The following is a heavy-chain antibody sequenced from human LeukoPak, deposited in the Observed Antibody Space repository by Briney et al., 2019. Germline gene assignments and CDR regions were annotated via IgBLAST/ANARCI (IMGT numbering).Heavy chain of an antibody. J-gene: IGHJ6*02. CDR3: AGRDCSSTSCYFYYYGMDV. CDR2: ICYSGST. CDR1: GGSISSSSYY. D-gene: IGHD2-2*01. V-gene: IGHV4-39*01. Sequence: SETLSLTCTVSGGSISSSSYYWGWIRQPPGKGLEWIGSICYSGSTYYNPSLKSRVTISVDTSKNQFSLKLSSVTAADTAVYYCAGRDCSSTSCYFYYYGMDVWGQGTTVTVSS.